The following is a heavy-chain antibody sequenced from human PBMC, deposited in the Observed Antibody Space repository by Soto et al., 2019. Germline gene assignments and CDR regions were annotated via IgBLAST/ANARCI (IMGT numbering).Heavy chain of an antibody. V-gene: IGHV1-18*01. CDR3: ARGEVAATAEYFQH. J-gene: IGHJ1*01. D-gene: IGHD2-15*01. CDR1: GYTFTSYG. CDR2: IIPYNGKA. Sequence: ASVKVSCKASGYTFTSYGISWVRQAPGQGLEWMGRIIPYNGKANYAQKFQGRVTMTTDKSTSTAYMELSSLRSEDTAVYYCARGEVAATAEYFQHWGQGTLVTVSS.